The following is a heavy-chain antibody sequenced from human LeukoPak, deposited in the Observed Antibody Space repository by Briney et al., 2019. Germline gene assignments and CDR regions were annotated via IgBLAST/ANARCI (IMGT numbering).Heavy chain of an antibody. CDR2: IYPGDSDT. D-gene: IGHD6-6*01. V-gene: IGHV5-51*01. CDR1: GYSFTSYW. CDR3: ARQASSSSQYYYYYYMDV. Sequence: GESLKISCKGSGYSFTSYWIGWVRPMPGKGLEWMGIIYPGDSDTRYSPSFQGQVTTSADKSISTAYLQWSSLKASDTAMYYCARQASSSSQYYYYYYMDVWGKGTTVTVSS. J-gene: IGHJ6*03.